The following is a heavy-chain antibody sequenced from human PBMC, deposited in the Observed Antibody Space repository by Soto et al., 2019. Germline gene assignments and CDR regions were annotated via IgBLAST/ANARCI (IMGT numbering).Heavy chain of an antibody. J-gene: IGHJ6*02. CDR1: GFTFSSYS. CDR3: ARDSVAAADPGYYGMDV. CDR2: ISSSSSYI. V-gene: IGHV3-21*01. D-gene: IGHD6-13*01. Sequence: PGGSLRLSCAASGFTFSSYSMNWVRQAPGKGLEWVSSISSSSSYIYYADSVKSRFTISRDNAKNSLYLQMNSLRAEDTAVYYCARDSVAAADPGYYGMDVWGQGTTVTVSS.